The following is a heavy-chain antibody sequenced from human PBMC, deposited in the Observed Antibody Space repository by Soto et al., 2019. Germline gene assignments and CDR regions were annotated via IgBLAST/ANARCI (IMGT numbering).Heavy chain of an antibody. V-gene: IGHV5-51*01. D-gene: IGHD6-6*01. CDR3: AGEDICSSASGMDV. CDR2: IYPGDSDT. J-gene: IGHJ6*02. CDR1: GYTLTSYS. Sequence: PGESLMMTCKGSGYTLTSYSIGWVRQMPGKGLEWMGIIYPGDSDTRSSPSVQGQVTISADKSISTVYLQWSSLKATDTAMYYCAGEDICSSASGMDVRGQGTPVTVTS.